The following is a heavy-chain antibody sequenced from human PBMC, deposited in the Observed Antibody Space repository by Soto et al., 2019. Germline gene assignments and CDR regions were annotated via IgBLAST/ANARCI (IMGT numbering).Heavy chain of an antibody. V-gene: IGHV4-31*03. CDR1: GGSISSSSYY. Sequence: SETLSLTCTVSGGSISSSSYYWGWIRQPPGKGLEWIGYIYYSGSTYYNPSLKSRVTISVDTSKNQFSLKLSSVTAADTAVYYWARGRGPIDYGMDVWGQGTKVT. CDR2: IYYSGST. CDR3: ARGRGPIDYGMDV. D-gene: IGHD2-21*01. J-gene: IGHJ6*02.